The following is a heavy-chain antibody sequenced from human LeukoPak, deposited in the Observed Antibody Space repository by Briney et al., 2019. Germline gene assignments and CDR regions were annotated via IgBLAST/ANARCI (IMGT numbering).Heavy chain of an antibody. CDR1: CGSISSSSYY. CDR3: ARGDCSGYYDAFDM. Sequence: SETLSLTCTVSCGSISSSSYYWGWVRQPPGTGLEWIGSIYYSGGTYYNPSLKRRVTISVDTSKNHFSLKLSSVTAADAGVYYCARGDCSGYYDAFDMGGRGTMVTVSS. D-gene: IGHD3-22*01. CDR2: IYYSGGT. J-gene: IGHJ3*02. V-gene: IGHV4-39*07.